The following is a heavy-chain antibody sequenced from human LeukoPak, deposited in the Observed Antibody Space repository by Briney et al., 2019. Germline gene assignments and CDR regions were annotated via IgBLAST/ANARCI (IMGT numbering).Heavy chain of an antibody. CDR1: GYTFTGYY. J-gene: IGHJ4*02. CDR3: ARSVGASAPPFDY. V-gene: IGHV1-2*02. D-gene: IGHD1-26*01. Sequence: ASVKVSCEDSGYTFTGYYMHWVRQAPGQGLEWMGWINPNSGGTNYAQKFQGRGTMTRDTSISTAYMELSRLRSDDTAVYYRARSVGASAPPFDYWGQGTLVTVSS. CDR2: INPNSGGT.